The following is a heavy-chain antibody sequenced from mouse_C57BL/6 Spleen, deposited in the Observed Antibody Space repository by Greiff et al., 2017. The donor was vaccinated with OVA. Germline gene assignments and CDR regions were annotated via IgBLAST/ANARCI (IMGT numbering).Heavy chain of an antibody. Sequence: VQLQQSGAELVKPGASVKLSCTASGFNIKDYYMHWVKQRTEQGLEWIGRIDPEDGDTKYAQKFQGKATITVDTSYNPAYLQRSSLTSEDTAVDYCAREDYYSNDFDWGQGTSVTFSS. D-gene: IGHD2-5*01. CDR3: AREDYYSNDFD. CDR2: IDPEDGDT. CDR1: GFNIKDYY. J-gene: IGHJ4*01. V-gene: IGHV14-2*01.